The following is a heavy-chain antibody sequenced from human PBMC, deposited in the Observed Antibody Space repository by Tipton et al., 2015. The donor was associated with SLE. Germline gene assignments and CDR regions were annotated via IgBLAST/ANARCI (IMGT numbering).Heavy chain of an antibody. CDR2: INHSGST. D-gene: IGHD1-26*01. J-gene: IGHJ6*03. V-gene: IGHV4-34*01. CDR1: GGSFSGYY. CDR3: ASGPKPYCVDYYYYMDV. Sequence: TLSLTCAVYGGSFSGYYWSWIRQPPGKGLEWIGEINHSGSTNYNPTLKSRVPISVDTTKNQFSLKLSSVTAADTAVYYCASGPKPYCVDYYYYMDVWGKGTTVTVSS.